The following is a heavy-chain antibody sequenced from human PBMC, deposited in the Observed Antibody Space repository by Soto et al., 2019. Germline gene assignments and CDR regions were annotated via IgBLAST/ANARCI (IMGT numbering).Heavy chain of an antibody. CDR1: GFTFSSYS. J-gene: IGHJ4*02. V-gene: IGHV3-48*01. Sequence: GGSLRLSCAASGFTFSSYSMNWVRQAPGKGLEWVSYISSSSSTIYYADSVKGRFTISRDNAKSSLYLQMNSLRAEDTAVYYCARGGAILTTPQDNDYWGQGTLVTVSS. CDR3: ARGGAILTTPQDNDY. D-gene: IGHD3-9*01. CDR2: ISSSSSTI.